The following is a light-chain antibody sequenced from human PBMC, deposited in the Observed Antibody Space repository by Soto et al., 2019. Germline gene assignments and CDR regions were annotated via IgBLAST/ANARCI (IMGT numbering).Light chain of an antibody. CDR1: QDINKN. J-gene: IGKJ5*01. Sequence: DIQMTPSPSSLSASVVDRVTITCQASQDINKNLIWYQQKPGKAPKLLIYDASDLETGVPSRFSGSGSGTGFTFTISSLQPEDFATYYCQQYESLPLTFGQGTRLEIK. CDR2: DAS. CDR3: QQYESLPLT. V-gene: IGKV1-33*01.